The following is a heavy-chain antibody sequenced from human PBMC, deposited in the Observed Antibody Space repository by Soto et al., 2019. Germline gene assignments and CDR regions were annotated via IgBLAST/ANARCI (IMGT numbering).Heavy chain of an antibody. V-gene: IGHV1-58*01. J-gene: IGHJ4*02. Sequence: SVKVSCKASGFTFSSSAVQWVRQARGQRLEWIGWIVVGSGNTNYAQKFQERVTITRDMSTSTAYMELTSLRSEDAAVYYCAADNDFWSGHYSFDYWGQGALVTVSS. CDR2: IVVGSGNT. D-gene: IGHD3-3*01. CDR3: AADNDFWSGHYSFDY. CDR1: GFTFSSSA.